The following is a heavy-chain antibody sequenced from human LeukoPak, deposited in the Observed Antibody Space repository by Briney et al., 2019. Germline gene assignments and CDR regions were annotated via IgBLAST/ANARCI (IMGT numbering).Heavy chain of an antibody. CDR3: AREGEIAAAGPYYFDY. V-gene: IGHV3-7*01. CDR2: IKQDGSEK. D-gene: IGHD6-13*01. J-gene: IGHJ4*02. CDR1: GFTFIGYW. Sequence: GGSLRLSCAASGFTFIGYWMSWVRQAPGKGLEWVANIKQDGSEKYYVDSVKGRFTISRDNAKNSLYLQMNSLRAEDTAVYYCAREGEIAAAGPYYFDYWGQATLVTVSS.